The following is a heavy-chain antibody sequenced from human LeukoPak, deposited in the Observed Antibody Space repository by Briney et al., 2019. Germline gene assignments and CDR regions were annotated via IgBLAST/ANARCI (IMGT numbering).Heavy chain of an antibody. J-gene: IGHJ3*02. D-gene: IGHD3-22*01. V-gene: IGHV3-7*01. CDR1: GFTFSNYW. Sequence: GGSLRLSCAASGFTFSNYWMTWVGRVPGKGLEWVANIRRDGSETHYVDSVMGRFTISRDNAKNSLYLQMNSLRAEDTAVYYCARDDTHYGSSGSFYDAFDIWGQGTMVTVSS. CDR3: ARDDTHYGSSGSFYDAFDI. CDR2: IRRDGSET.